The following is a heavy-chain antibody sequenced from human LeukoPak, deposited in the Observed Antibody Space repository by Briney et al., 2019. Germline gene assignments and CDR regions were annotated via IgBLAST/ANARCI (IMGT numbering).Heavy chain of an antibody. J-gene: IGHJ4*02. D-gene: IGHD6-19*01. CDR3: VRQRGSIAVAPFDF. V-gene: IGHV5-51*01. CDR2: IYPGDSES. Sequence: GESLKISCKGSGYSFSNSWIGWVRQMPGKGLEWMGIIYPGDSESRYSPSFQGQVTISADKSITTAYLQWSSLKASDTAMYYCVRQRGSIAVAPFDFWGQGTLVTVSS. CDR1: GYSFSNSW.